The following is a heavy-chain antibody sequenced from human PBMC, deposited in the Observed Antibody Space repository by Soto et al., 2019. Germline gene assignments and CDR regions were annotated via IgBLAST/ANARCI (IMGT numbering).Heavy chain of an antibody. CDR1: GFTFSSYG. CDR2: ISYDGSNK. CDR3: AKGHCSSTSCYTMMDAFDI. V-gene: IGHV3-30*18. Sequence: GGSLRLSCAASGFTFSSYGMHWVRQAPGKGLEWVAVISYDGSNKYYADSVKGRFTISRDNSKNTLYLQMNSLRAEDTAVYYCAKGHCSSTSCYTMMDAFDIWGQGTMVTVSS. D-gene: IGHD2-2*02. J-gene: IGHJ3*02.